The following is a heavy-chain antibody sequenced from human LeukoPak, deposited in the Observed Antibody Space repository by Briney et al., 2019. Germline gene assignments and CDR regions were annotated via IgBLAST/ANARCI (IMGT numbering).Heavy chain of an antibody. D-gene: IGHD2-15*01. CDR3: ANTLAGMPTLNALFDS. V-gene: IGHV3-21*01. Sequence: PGVSLRLSCAASGFAFNTYSMNCVRQAPGKGLEGVSSISSTITYAYYADSVRGRFTISRDYAKDSLYLQTNSRGAEDTVAYYCANTLAGMPTLNALFDSWGQGTLVTVSS. CDR1: GFAFNTYS. J-gene: IGHJ5*01. CDR2: ISSTITYA.